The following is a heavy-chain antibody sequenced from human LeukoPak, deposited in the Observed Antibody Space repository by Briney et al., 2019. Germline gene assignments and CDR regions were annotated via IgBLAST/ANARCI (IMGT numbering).Heavy chain of an antibody. CDR1: GFTFSSYV. CDR2: ISYDGSNE. V-gene: IGHV3-30*04. Sequence: GGSLRLSCAASGFTFSSYVMHWVRQAPGKGLEWVAIISYDGSNEYYADSVKGRFTISRDNAKNSLYLQMNSLRAEDTALYYCGRAYDFSRHWGQGTLVTVSS. J-gene: IGHJ4*02. D-gene: IGHD3-3*01. CDR3: GRAYDFSRH.